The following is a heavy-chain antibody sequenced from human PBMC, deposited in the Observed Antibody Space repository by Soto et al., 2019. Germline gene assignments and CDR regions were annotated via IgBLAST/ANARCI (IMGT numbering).Heavy chain of an antibody. J-gene: IGHJ5*01. CDR1: GFTFSRYG. Sequence: QVQLEESGGGVVQPGRSLKLSCAASGFTFSRYGMHWVRQAPGKGLGWVAVILYDGRRKEYADSLKGRFTISRDNYKNTPYLQMKSLGADATAMYYCVREERDNVVNWFDSWGQGTLVTVSS. CDR3: VREERDNVVNWFDS. V-gene: IGHV3-33*01. D-gene: IGHD1-1*01. CDR2: ILYDGRRK.